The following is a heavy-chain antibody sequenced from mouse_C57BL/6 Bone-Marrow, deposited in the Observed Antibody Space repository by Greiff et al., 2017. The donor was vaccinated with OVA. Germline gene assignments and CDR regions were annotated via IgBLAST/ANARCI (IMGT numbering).Heavy chain of an antibody. Sequence: QVQLKQSGAELARPGASVKMSCKASGYTFTSYTMHWVKQRPGQGLEWIGYINPSSGYTKYNQKFKDKATLTADKSSSTAYMQLSSLTSEDSAVYYCARREYGSLDYWGQGTTLTVSS. CDR2: INPSSGYT. V-gene: IGHV1-4*01. J-gene: IGHJ2*01. D-gene: IGHD1-1*01. CDR1: GYTFTSYT. CDR3: ARREYGSLDY.